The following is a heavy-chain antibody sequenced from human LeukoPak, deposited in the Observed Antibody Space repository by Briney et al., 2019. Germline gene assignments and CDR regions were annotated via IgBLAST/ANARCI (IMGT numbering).Heavy chain of an antibody. CDR3: ARGPLDAFDI. Sequence: PSETLSLTCTVSGYSISSGYYWGWIRQPPGKGLEWIGSIYHSGSTYYNPSLKSRVTISVDTSKNQFSLKLSSVTAADTAVYYCARGPLDAFDIWGQGTMVTVSS. V-gene: IGHV4-38-2*02. J-gene: IGHJ3*02. CDR1: GYSISSGYY. CDR2: IYHSGST.